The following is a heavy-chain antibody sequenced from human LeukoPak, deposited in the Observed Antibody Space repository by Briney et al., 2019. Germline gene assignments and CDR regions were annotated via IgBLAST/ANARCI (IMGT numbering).Heavy chain of an antibody. Sequence: AVKVSCKASVRTFSSYAISWVRQAPGPGQEPMGGIIPIFGTAYYPQKLQARVTITAYESTSTAYMELSSLRAGETAVYYCASGELTTFPYYYSGMDVWGQGATVTVSS. V-gene: IGHV1-69*13. J-gene: IGHJ6*02. CDR1: VRTFSSYA. CDR2: IIPIFGTA. CDR3: ASGELTTFPYYYSGMDV. D-gene: IGHD3-10*01.